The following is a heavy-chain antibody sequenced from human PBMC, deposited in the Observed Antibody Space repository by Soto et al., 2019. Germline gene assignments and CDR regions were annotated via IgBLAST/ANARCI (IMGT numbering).Heavy chain of an antibody. Sequence: GGSLRLSCAASTLIFTNYAMSWVRQAPGEGLEWVSAISGSGGTTYYAESVKGRFSISRDNSKNTLYLQLSSLRVEDTAIYYCVTISDRGIAAALDFWGQGTLVTVSS. CDR2: ISGSGGTT. CDR3: VTISDRGIAAALDF. D-gene: IGHD6-13*01. J-gene: IGHJ4*02. CDR1: TLIFTNYA. V-gene: IGHV3-23*01.